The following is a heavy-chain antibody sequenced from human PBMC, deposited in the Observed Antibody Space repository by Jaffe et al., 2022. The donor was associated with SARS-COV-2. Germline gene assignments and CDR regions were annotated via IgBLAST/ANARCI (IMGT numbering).Heavy chain of an antibody. CDR3: ARDWFRARYGDYVYGMDV. V-gene: IGHV1-2*02. D-gene: IGHD4-17*01. J-gene: IGHJ6*02. Sequence: QVQLVQSGAEVKKPGASVKVSCKASGYTFTGYYMHWVRQAPGQGLEWMGWINPNSGGTNYAQKFQGRVTMTRDTSISTAYMELSRLRSDDTAVYYCARDWFRARYGDYVYGMDVWGQGTTVTVSS. CDR1: GYTFTGYY. CDR2: INPNSGGT.